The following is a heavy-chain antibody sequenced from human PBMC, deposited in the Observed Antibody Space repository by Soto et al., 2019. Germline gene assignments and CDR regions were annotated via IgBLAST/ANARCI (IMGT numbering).Heavy chain of an antibody. J-gene: IGHJ4*02. Sequence: SVKVSCKASGYTFTSFGIMWVRHAPGQGLEWMGWIRTYNGDTNYAQKFQGRVTMTTDTSASTAYMELRSLRSEDTAVYYCAREALSGSYPTLFDCWGQGTLVTVSS. V-gene: IGHV1-18*01. CDR3: AREALSGSYPTLFDC. D-gene: IGHD1-26*01. CDR1: GYTFTSFG. CDR2: IRTYNGDT.